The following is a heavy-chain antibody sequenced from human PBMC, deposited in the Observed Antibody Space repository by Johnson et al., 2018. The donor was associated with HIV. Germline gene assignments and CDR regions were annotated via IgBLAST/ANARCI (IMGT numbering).Heavy chain of an antibody. D-gene: IGHD2-15*01. CDR2: ISSNGGST. CDR1: GFTFSSYA. Sequence: EVLLLESGGGLVQPGGSLRLSCAASGFTFSSYAMHWVRQAPGKGLEYVSAISSNGGSTYYAKSVKGRLTISRDNSKKMLYLQMGSLRAEDMAVSYCARALGYGSGGSCPLDAFDIWGQGTMVTVSS. CDR3: ARALGYGSGGSCPLDAFDI. V-gene: IGHV3-64*01. J-gene: IGHJ3*02.